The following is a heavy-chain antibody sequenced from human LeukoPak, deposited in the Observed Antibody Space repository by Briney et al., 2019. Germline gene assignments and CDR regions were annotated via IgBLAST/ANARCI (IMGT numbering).Heavy chain of an antibody. CDR1: GGSFSGYY. D-gene: IGHD3-10*01. V-gene: IGHV4-59*10. CDR3: ARAAMVRGVDRREDAFDI. Sequence: SETLSLTCAVYGGSFSGYYWSWIRQPAGKGLEWIGRIYTSGSTNYNPSLKSRVTISVDTSKNQFSLKLSSVTAADTAVYYCARAAMVRGVDRREDAFDIWGQGTMVTVSS. CDR2: IYTSGST. J-gene: IGHJ3*02.